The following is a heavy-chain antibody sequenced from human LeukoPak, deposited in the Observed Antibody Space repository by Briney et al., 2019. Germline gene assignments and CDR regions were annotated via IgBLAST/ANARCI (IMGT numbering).Heavy chain of an antibody. V-gene: IGHV3-23*01. CDR3: ASRVTSGWYSDY. Sequence: GGSLRLSCAASGFTFSSYAMSWVRQAPGKGLEWVSAISGSGGSTYYADSVKGRFTISRDNSKNTLYLQMNSLRAGDTAVYYCASRVTSGWYSDYWGQGTLVTVSS. J-gene: IGHJ4*02. CDR1: GFTFSSYA. D-gene: IGHD6-19*01. CDR2: ISGSGGST.